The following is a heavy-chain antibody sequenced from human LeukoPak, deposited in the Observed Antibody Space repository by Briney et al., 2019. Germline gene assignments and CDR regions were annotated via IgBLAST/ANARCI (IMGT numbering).Heavy chain of an antibody. Sequence: PSETLSLTCTVSGGSISSYYWSWIRQPPGKGLEWIGYIYYSGSTNYNPSLKSRVTISVDTSKNQFSLKLSSVTAADTAVYYCARVFVEPLRFLEWLLGVGAFDIWGQGTMVTVSS. D-gene: IGHD3-3*01. CDR3: ARVFVEPLRFLEWLLGVGAFDI. J-gene: IGHJ3*02. CDR2: IYYSGST. CDR1: GGSISSYY. V-gene: IGHV4-59*01.